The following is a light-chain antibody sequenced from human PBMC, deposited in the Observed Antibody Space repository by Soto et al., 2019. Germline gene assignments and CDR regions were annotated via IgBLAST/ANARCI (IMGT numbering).Light chain of an antibody. CDR3: SSYSSSNILSYV. CDR2: EVS. J-gene: IGLJ1*01. V-gene: IGLV2-14*01. CDR1: SNDVGGYKY. Sequence: QYVLTQPASVSGSPGQSITISCTGTSNDVGGYKYVSWYQQHPGTAPKLMMFEVSNRPSGVSNRFSGSKSGNTASLTISGLQAQDEADYYCSSYSSSNILSYVFGTG.